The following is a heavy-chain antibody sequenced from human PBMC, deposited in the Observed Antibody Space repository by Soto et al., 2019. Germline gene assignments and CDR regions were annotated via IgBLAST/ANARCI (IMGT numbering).Heavy chain of an antibody. D-gene: IGHD2-21*01. CDR3: ARLWFLDS. CDR2: INEDGSER. J-gene: IGHJ4*02. Sequence: EVKLVESGGGLVQPGGSLRLSCAASGFTFSTYWMSWVRQTPGKGLEWVANINEDGSERYYVDSVKGRFTISRDNAKNSLYLQMNSLRGEDTAVYYCARLWFLDSWGQGTLVTVSS. CDR1: GFTFSTYW. V-gene: IGHV3-7*05.